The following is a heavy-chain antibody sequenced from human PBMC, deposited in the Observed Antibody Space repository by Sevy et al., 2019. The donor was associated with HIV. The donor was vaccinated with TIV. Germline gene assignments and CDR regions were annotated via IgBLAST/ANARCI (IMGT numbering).Heavy chain of an antibody. CDR1: GYTFTSYG. CDR2: ISAYNGNT. D-gene: IGHD6-19*01. CDR3: AWVAVAGLTFDY. V-gene: IGHV1-18*04. Sequence: ASVKVSCKASGYTFTSYGISWVRQAPGQGLEWMGWISAYNGNTNYAQKLQGRVTMTTDTSTSTAYMELRGLSSDDTAVYYGAWVAVAGLTFDYWGQGTLVTVSS. J-gene: IGHJ4*02.